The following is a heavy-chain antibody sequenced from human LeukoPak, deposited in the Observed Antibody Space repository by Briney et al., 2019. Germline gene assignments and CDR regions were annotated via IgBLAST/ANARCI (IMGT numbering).Heavy chain of an antibody. CDR2: IWYDGSNK. CDR3: ARGPYGSGSYSYFDY. CDR1: GFTFSSYG. V-gene: IGHV3-33*01. J-gene: IGHJ4*02. Sequence: GGSLRLSWAASGFTFSSYGMHWVRQAPGKGLEWVAVIWYDGSNKYYADSVKGRFTISRDDSKNTLYLQMNSLRAEDTAVYYCARGPYGSGSYSYFDYWGQGTLVTVSS. D-gene: IGHD3-10*01.